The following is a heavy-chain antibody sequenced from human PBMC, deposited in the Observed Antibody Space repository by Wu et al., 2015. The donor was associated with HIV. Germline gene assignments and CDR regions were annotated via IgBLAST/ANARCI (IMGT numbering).Heavy chain of an antibody. J-gene: IGHJ6*01. V-gene: IGHV1-69*05. CDR2: IIPIFGTA. CDR3: ARPLVGCSGGSCYSTDYYYYYGMDV. Sequence: QVQLVQSGAEVKKPGSSVKVSCKASGGTFSSYAISWVRQAPGQGLEWMGGIIPIFGTANYAQKFQGRVTITTDESTSTAYMELSSLRSEDTAVYYCARPLVGCSGGSCYSTDYYYYYGMDVWGPRDHGSPSPQ. D-gene: IGHD2-15*01. CDR1: GGTFSSYA.